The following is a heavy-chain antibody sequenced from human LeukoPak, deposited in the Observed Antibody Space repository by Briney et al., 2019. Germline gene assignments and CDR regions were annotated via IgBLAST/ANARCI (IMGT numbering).Heavy chain of an antibody. D-gene: IGHD1-26*01. J-gene: IGHJ3*02. CDR1: GFTFSSYA. CDR2: ISGSGGST. CDR3: AKDFRAHPWELEEGAFDI. V-gene: IGHV3-23*01. Sequence: GGSLRLSCAASGFTFSSYAMSWVRQAPGKGLEWVSAISGSGGSTYYADSVKGRFTISRDNSKNPLYLQMNSLRAEDTAVYYCAKDFRAHPWELEEGAFDIWGQGTMVTVSS.